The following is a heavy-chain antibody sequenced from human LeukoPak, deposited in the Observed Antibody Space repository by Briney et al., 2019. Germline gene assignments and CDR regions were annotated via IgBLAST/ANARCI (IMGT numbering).Heavy chain of an antibody. D-gene: IGHD3-10*01. CDR3: ARDPGIMVRGSRRGYDGNYYYMDV. CDR2: IHTSGNT. Sequence: SETLSPTCTVSGGSISSGSYCWSWIRQPAGKGLEWIGHIHTSGNTNYNSSLKSRVTISVDTSENQFSLKLSSVTAADTAVYYCARDPGIMVRGSRRGYDGNYYYMDVWGKGTTVTISS. V-gene: IGHV4-61*09. CDR1: GGSISSGSYC. J-gene: IGHJ6*03.